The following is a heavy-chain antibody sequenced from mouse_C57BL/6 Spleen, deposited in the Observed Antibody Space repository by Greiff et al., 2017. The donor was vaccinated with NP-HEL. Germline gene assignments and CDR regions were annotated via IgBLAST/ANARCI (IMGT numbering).Heavy chain of an antibody. Sequence: EVQRVESGEGLVKPGGSLKLSCAASGFTFSSYAMSWVRQTPEKRLEWVAYISSGGDYIYYADTVKGRFTISRDNARNTLYLQMSSLKSEDTAMYYCTRGGGTMITTNWYFDVWGTGTTVTVSS. V-gene: IGHV5-9-1*02. D-gene: IGHD2-4*01. CDR3: TRGGGTMITTNWYFDV. CDR1: GFTFSSYA. CDR2: ISSGGDYI. J-gene: IGHJ1*03.